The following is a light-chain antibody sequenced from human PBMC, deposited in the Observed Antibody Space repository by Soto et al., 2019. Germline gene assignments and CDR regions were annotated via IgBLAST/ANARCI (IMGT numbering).Light chain of an antibody. Sequence: GDRFTITCRASQGISSYLAWYQQKPGKAPKLLIYAAPTLQSGVPSRFSGSGSGTDFTLTISCLQSEDFATYYCQQYYSYPWTFGQGTKVDI. V-gene: IGKV1-8*01. CDR2: AAP. CDR1: QGISSY. J-gene: IGKJ1*01. CDR3: QQYYSYPWT.